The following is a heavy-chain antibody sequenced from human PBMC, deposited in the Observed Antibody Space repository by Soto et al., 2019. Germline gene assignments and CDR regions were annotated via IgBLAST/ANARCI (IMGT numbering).Heavy chain of an antibody. Sequence: KPSETLSLTCAVYGGSFSGYYWSWIRQPPGKGLEWIGEINHSGSTNYHPSLKSRVTISVDTSKNQFSLKLSSVTAADTAVYYCASGTGDGSGREGDYWGQGTLGTVSS. CDR3: ASGTGDGSGREGDY. V-gene: IGHV4-34*01. D-gene: IGHD3-10*01. J-gene: IGHJ4*02. CDR1: GGSFSGYY. CDR2: INHSGST.